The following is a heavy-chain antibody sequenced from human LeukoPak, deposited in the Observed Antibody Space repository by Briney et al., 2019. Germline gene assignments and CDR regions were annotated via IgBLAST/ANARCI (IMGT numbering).Heavy chain of an antibody. CDR3: ARVRRWEPTADY. CDR1: GFTFSDTW. J-gene: IGHJ4*02. Sequence: GGSLRLSCAASGFTFSDTWMHWVRQAPGKGLVWVSRIRSDGSDTRYAESVKGRFTISRDNAKNTLYLQMNSLRAEDTAVYYCARVRRWEPTADYWGQGTLVTVSS. CDR2: IRSDGSDT. V-gene: IGHV3-74*01. D-gene: IGHD1-26*01.